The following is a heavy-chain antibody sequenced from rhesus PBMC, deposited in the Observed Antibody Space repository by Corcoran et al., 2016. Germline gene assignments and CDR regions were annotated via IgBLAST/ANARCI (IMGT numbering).Heavy chain of an antibody. CDR3: ARGVGDFDWYFDL. CDR2: LYWDDDK. J-gene: IGHJ2*01. Sequence: QVTLKESGPALVNPTQTLTLTCTFSGVSRTTRGLGVGWIRHPPGKALGWLALLYWDDDKRYSTSLKSRLTISKDTSKNQVVLTMTNMDPVDTATYYCARGVGDFDWYFDLWGPGTPITISS. CDR1: GVSRTTRGLG. D-gene: IGHD5-24*01. V-gene: IGHV2-174*01.